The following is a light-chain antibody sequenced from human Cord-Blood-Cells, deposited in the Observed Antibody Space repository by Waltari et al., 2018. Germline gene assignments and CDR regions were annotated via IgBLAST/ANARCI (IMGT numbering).Light chain of an antibody. Sequence: ELVMTQSPSTLSVSPGERATLSCRASQIVSSNLAWYQQKPGQAPRLLIYGASNRATGIPARFSGSGSGTEFTLTISSLQSEDFAVYYCQQYNNWPPWTFGQGTKVEIK. CDR2: GAS. CDR1: QIVSSN. V-gene: IGKV3-15*01. J-gene: IGKJ1*01. CDR3: QQYNNWPPWT.